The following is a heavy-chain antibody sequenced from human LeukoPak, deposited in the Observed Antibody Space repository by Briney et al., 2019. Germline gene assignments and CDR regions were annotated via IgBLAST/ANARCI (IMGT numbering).Heavy chain of an antibody. J-gene: IGHJ4*02. V-gene: IGHV1-69*04. CDR1: GGTFSSYA. D-gene: IGHD6-19*01. CDR2: IIPILGIA. CDR3: AREDTYSSGIDY. Sequence: GSSVTVSCKASGGTFSSYAISWVRQAPGQGLEWMGRIIPILGIANYAQKFQGRVTITADKSTSTAYMELSSLRSEDTAVYYCAREDTYSSGIDYWGQGTLVTVSS.